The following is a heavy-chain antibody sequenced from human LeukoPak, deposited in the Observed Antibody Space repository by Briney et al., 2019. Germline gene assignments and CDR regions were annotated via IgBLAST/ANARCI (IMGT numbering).Heavy chain of an antibody. CDR2: IYHSGST. CDR3: ARHLGISFGVASGWFDP. D-gene: IGHD3-3*01. Sequence: PSETLSLTCTVSGGSISSYYWSWIRQPPGKGLEWIGSIYHSGSTYYNPSLKSRVTISVDTSKNQFSLKLSSVTAADTAVYYCARHLGISFGVASGWFDPWGQGTLVTVSS. CDR1: GGSISSYY. J-gene: IGHJ5*02. V-gene: IGHV4-59*08.